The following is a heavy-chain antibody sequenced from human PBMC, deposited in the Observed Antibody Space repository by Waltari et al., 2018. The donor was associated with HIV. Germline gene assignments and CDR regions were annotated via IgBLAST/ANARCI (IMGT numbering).Heavy chain of an antibody. V-gene: IGHV3-48*01. CDR2: ITSSSSTI. CDR1: GFTFSSYS. D-gene: IGHD6-13*01. J-gene: IGHJ4*02. Sequence: EVQLVESGGGLVQPGGSLRLSCAASGFTFSSYSMNWVRQAPGKGLEGGSSITSSSSTIYYADSVKGRFTISRDNAKDSLYLQMNSLRAEDTAVYYCASAAAEDWGQGTLVTVSS. CDR3: ASAAAED.